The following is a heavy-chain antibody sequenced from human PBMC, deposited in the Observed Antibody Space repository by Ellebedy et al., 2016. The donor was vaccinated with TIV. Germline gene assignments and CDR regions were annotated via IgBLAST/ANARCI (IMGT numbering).Heavy chain of an antibody. V-gene: IGHV1-18*01. J-gene: IGHJ6*02. CDR1: GYTFNKYG. Sequence: ASVKVSCKASGYTFNKYGITWVRQAPGQGLEWMGWISAYNGNTDYARKLQGRVTMTADTSTSKAYMELRSLRSDDTAVYYCARDRASMTMIVVEFYYYGMDVWGQGTTVTVSS. CDR3: ARDRASMTMIVVEFYYYGMDV. CDR2: ISAYNGNT. D-gene: IGHD3-22*01.